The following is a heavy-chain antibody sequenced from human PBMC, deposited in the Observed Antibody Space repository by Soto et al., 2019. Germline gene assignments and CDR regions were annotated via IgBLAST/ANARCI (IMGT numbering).Heavy chain of an antibody. CDR2: ISGSGGST. Sequence: EVQLLESGGGLVQPGGSLRLSCAASGFTFSSYAMSWVRQAPGKGLEWVSAISGSGGSTYYADSVKGRFTISRDNSKTTLYLQMNSLRAADTAVYYCANASGWFGEFDYWGQGTLVTVSS. CDR3: ANASGWFGEFDY. V-gene: IGHV3-23*01. D-gene: IGHD3-10*01. J-gene: IGHJ4*02. CDR1: GFTFSSYA.